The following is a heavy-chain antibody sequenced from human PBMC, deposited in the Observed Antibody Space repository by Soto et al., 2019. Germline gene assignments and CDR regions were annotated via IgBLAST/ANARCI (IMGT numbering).Heavy chain of an antibody. J-gene: IGHJ4*02. CDR1: GFSFDDHN. CDR2: ISWDGETT. CDR3: ASSQGDY. Sequence: EAHLVESGGAVVQPGGSLRLSCVACGFSFDDHNMYWVRQASDQGLEWVSLISWDGETTYYADSVKGRFTISRDNSKNSLYLQLNAVTTEDTALYYCASSQGDYWGQGTLVTVAS. V-gene: IGHV3-43*01.